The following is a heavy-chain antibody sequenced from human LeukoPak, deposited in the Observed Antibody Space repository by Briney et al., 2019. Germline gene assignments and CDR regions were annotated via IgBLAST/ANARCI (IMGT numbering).Heavy chain of an antibody. CDR2: VSGSGHDI. CDR3: TRDPRHFDS. V-gene: IGHV3-11*04. D-gene: IGHD6-6*01. J-gene: IGHJ5*01. CDR1: GFTFSDSY. Sequence: GGSLRLSCAASGFTFSDSYMTWVRQAPGRGVEWVAYVSGSGHDINYSDSVKGRFTISRDNAKNSLYLQMSSLRVEDTAVYYCTRDPRHFDSCGQGTLVTVSS.